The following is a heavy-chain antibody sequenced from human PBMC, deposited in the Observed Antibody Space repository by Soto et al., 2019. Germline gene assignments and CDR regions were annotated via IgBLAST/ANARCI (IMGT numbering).Heavy chain of an antibody. CDR3: ERVGTLEWSGYYNYYYYGMDV. J-gene: IGHJ6*02. V-gene: IGHV3-66*01. Sequence: PGGSLRLSCAASGFTVSSNYMSWVRQAPGKGLEWVSVIYSGGSTYYADSVKGRFTISRDNSKNTLYLQMNSLRAEDTAVYYCERVGTLEWSGYYNYYYYGMDVWGQGTTVAVSS. CDR1: GFTVSSNY. CDR2: IYSGGST. D-gene: IGHD3-3*01.